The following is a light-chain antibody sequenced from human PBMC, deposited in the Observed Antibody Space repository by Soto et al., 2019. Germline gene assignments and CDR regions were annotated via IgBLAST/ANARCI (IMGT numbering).Light chain of an antibody. CDR3: QQYNSYST. V-gene: IGKV1-5*03. Sequence: DIQITQSPSTLSASVGDRVTITCRAGQSISSWLAWYQQKPGKAPKLLIYKASTLESGVPSRFSGSGSGTEFTLTISSLQPDDSASYYCQQYNSYSTFGQGTKVDIK. CDR1: QSISSW. J-gene: IGKJ1*01. CDR2: KAS.